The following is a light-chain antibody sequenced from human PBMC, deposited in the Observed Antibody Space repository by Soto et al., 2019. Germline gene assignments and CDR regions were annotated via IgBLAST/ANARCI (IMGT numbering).Light chain of an antibody. CDR1: SSNIGRNY. J-gene: IGLJ2*01. Sequence: QSVLTQPPSASGTPGQRVTISCSGGSSNIGRNYVFWYQQLPGTAPKLLIYSTYQRPSGVPDRFSGSKSGTSASLAISGLRSEDEADYYCAAWDDSLSGVVFGGGTKLTV. CDR2: STY. V-gene: IGLV1-47*02. CDR3: AAWDDSLSGVV.